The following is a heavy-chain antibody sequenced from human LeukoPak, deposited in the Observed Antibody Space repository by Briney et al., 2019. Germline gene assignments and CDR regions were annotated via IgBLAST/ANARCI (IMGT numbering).Heavy chain of an antibody. CDR2: INPSGGIT. V-gene: IGHV1-46*01. CDR3: ARDPAVSGKTYYFDY. D-gene: IGHD6-19*01. J-gene: IGHJ4*02. Sequence: ASVKVSCKASGYTFSGYYIHWVRQAPGQGLEWMGRINPSGGITTYAQKFQGRVTMTRDTSTSTVYMELSSLRSGDTAMYYCARDPAVSGKTYYFDYWGQGTLVTVSS. CDR1: GYTFSGYY.